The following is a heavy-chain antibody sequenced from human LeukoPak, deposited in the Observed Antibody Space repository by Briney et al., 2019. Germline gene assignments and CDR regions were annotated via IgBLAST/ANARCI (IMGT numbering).Heavy chain of an antibody. V-gene: IGHV3-30*18. CDR3: AKSAHYDSSGYPDY. D-gene: IGHD3-22*01. Sequence: GGSLRLSCAASGFTFSSYGMHWVRQAPGKGLEWVAVISYDGSNKYYADSVKGRFTISRDNSKNTLYLQMNSLRAEDTAVYYCAKSAHYDSSGYPDYWGQGTLVAVSS. CDR1: GFTFSSYG. CDR2: ISYDGSNK. J-gene: IGHJ4*02.